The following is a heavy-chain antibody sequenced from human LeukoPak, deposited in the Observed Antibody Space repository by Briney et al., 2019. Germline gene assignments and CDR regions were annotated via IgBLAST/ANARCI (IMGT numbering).Heavy chain of an antibody. J-gene: IGHJ6*04. CDR2: IRFDGSDK. Sequence: PGGSLRLSCAASGFTFSSYAMSWVRQAPGKGLEWVAFIRFDGSDKYYADSVKGRFTISRDNSKNTVYLQMNSLRAEDTAVYHCAKVWCSSTSCHGGAMMDVWGKGTTVTVSS. CDR3: AKVWCSSTSCHGGAMMDV. D-gene: IGHD2-2*01. V-gene: IGHV3-30*02. CDR1: GFTFSSYA.